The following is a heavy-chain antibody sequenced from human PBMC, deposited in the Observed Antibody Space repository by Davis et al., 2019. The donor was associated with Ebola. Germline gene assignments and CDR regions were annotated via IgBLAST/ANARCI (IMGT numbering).Heavy chain of an antibody. Sequence: PSETLSLTCTVSGYSISSGYYWGWIRQPPGMGLEWIGNIYQTGSTNYNPSLKSRVTISLHTSMNQFSLKLSSVTAADTAVYYCAREGNYYYNAMDVWGQGTTITVSS. CDR3: AREGNYYYNAMDV. CDR1: GYSISSGYY. V-gene: IGHV4-38-2*02. CDR2: IYQTGST. J-gene: IGHJ6*02.